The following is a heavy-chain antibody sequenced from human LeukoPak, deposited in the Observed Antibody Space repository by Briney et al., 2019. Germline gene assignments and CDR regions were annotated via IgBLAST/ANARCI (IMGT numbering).Heavy chain of an antibody. V-gene: IGHV1-69*04. Sequence: ASVKVSCKASGGTFSSYAISWVRQAPGQGLEWMGRIIPILGIANYAQKFQGRVTMTRNTSISTAYMELSSLRSEDTAVYYCARRYYGSGSYFRYYGMDVWGQGTTVTVSS. CDR2: IIPILGIA. J-gene: IGHJ6*02. D-gene: IGHD3-10*01. CDR3: ARRYYGSGSYFRYYGMDV. CDR1: GGTFSSYA.